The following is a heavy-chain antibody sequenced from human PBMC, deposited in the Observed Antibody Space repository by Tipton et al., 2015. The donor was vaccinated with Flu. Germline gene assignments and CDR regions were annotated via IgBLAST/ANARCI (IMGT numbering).Heavy chain of an antibody. CDR2: VFHTGGT. Sequence: TLSLTCTVSGGSIASISHYWGWIRQSPEKGLEWIGSVFHTGGTGYNPPLKSRVTILIDTSKNQFSLHLYSVTAADTAVYYCARDGLSAGMDVWGQGTTVTVSS. V-gene: IGHV4-39*07. CDR3: ARDGLSAGMDV. CDR1: GGSIASISHY. D-gene: IGHD3/OR15-3a*01. J-gene: IGHJ6*02.